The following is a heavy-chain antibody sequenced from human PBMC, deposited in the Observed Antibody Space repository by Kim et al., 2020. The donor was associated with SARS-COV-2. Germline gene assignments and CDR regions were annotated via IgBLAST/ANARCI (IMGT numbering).Heavy chain of an antibody. CDR2: IIPIFGTA. CDR3: AAAARLLYWFDP. D-gene: IGHD6-6*01. V-gene: IGHV1-69*13. J-gene: IGHJ5*02. CDR1: VGTFSSYA. Sequence: SVKVSCKASVGTFSSYAISWVRQAPGQGLEWMGGIIPIFGTANYAQKFQGRVTLTADESTSTAYMELSSLRSEDTPVYYCAAAARLLYWFDPWGQGTLVTVSS.